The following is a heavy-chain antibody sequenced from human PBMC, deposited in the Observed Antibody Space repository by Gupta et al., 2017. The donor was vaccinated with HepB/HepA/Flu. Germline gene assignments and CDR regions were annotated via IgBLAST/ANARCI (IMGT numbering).Heavy chain of an antibody. D-gene: IGHD2/OR15-2a*01. Sequence: EVQLAESGGGLVQPGGSLRLSCAASGFTVSSYWMDWVRQAPGKGLVWVSRMNQHGSVINYADSVKGRFTISRDNTKNALYLQMNSLRAEDTDIYFCSRDTFGPYDDWGQGTLVTVSS. CDR2: MNQHGSVI. J-gene: IGHJ4*02. CDR1: GFTVSSYW. V-gene: IGHV3-74*01. CDR3: SRDTFGPYDD.